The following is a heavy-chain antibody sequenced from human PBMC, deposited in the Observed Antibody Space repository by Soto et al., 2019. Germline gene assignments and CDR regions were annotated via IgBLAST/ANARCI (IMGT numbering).Heavy chain of an antibody. Sequence: GESRKISCRGSGYSFTSYWISWVRQMPGKGLEWMGRIDPSDSYTNYSPSFQGHVTISADKSISTAYLQWSSLKASDTAMYYCARHRGYDILTGYSTYYYYGMDVWGQGTTVTVSS. CDR3: ARHRGYDILTGYSTYYYYGMDV. J-gene: IGHJ6*02. CDR1: GYSFTSYW. CDR2: IDPSDSYT. V-gene: IGHV5-10-1*01. D-gene: IGHD3-9*01.